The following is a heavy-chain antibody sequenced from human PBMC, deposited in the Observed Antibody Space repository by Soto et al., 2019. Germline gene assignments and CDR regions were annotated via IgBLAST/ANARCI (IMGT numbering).Heavy chain of an antibody. D-gene: IGHD3-10*01. J-gene: IGHJ4*02. CDR2: IYYSGST. CDR3: ARVGGFGATTIDY. CDR1: GGSISSGDYY. Sequence: QVQLQESGPGLVKPSQTLSLTCTVSGGSISSGDYYWSWIRQPPGKGLEWIGYIYYSGSTHYNPALKSRITLPVDTSKNQFALKMSSVTAADTAVYSCARVGGFGATTIDYWGQGTLVTVSS. V-gene: IGHV4-30-4*08.